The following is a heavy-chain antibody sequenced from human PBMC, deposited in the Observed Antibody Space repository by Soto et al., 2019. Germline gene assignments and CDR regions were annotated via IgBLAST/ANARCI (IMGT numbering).Heavy chain of an antibody. D-gene: IGHD1-26*01. J-gene: IGHJ5*02. CDR3: TRLGGPWPHNWFDP. Sequence: GALRLSCAASGFTFSGSAMHWVRQASGKGLEWVGRIRSKANSYATAYAASVKGRFTISRDDSKNTAYLQMNSLKTEDTAVYYCTRLGGPWPHNWFDPWGQGTLVTVSS. V-gene: IGHV3-73*01. CDR1: GFTFSGSA. CDR2: IRSKANSYAT.